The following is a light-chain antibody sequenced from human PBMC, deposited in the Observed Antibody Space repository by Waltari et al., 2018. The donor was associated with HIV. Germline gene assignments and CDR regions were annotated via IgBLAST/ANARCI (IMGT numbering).Light chain of an antibody. CDR3: SSYTSSSTV. CDR1: SSTVGGYNY. CDR2: EVS. J-gene: IGLJ2*01. V-gene: IGLV2-14*01. Sequence: QSALTHPAPVSGSPGQSTTIPCPGPSSTVGGYNYVSWYQQHPGKAPKLMIYEVSNRPSGVSNRFSGSKSGNTASLTISGLQAEDEADYYCSSYTSSSTVFGGGTKLTVL.